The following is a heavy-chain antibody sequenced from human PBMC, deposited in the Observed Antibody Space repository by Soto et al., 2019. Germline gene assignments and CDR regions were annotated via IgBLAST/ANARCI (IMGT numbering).Heavy chain of an antibody. D-gene: IGHD2-15*01. V-gene: IGHV4-61*08. CDR3: ARPKGGGSGGAFDI. CDR2: IYYSGST. Sequence: SETLSLTCTVSGGSISSGDYYWSWIRQPPGKGLEWIGYIYYSGSTNYNPSLKSRVTISVDTSKNQFSLKLSSVTAADTAVYYCARPKGGGSGGAFDIWGQGTMVTVS. J-gene: IGHJ3*02. CDR1: GGSISSGDYY.